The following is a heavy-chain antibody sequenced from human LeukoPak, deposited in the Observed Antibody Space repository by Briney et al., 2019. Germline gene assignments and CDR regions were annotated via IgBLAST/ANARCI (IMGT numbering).Heavy chain of an antibody. CDR2: INTNTGNP. CDR3: ARPIYDSSGYYPPFFDY. Sequence: GASVKVSCKVSGYTFTSYAMNWVRQAPGQGLEWMGWINTNTGNPTYAQGFTGRFVFSLDTSVSTAYLQISSLKAEDTAVYYCARPIYDSSGYYPPFFDYWGQGTLVTVSS. D-gene: IGHD3-22*01. J-gene: IGHJ4*02. V-gene: IGHV7-4-1*02. CDR1: GYTFTSYA.